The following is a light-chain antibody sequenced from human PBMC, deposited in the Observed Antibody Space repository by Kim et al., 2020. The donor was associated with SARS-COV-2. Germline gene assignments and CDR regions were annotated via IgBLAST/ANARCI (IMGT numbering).Light chain of an antibody. V-gene: IGLV3-1*01. CDR1: KLGDKY. CDR2: QDS. CDR3: QAWDSSTVV. Sequence: VSVSPGQTASITCSGDKLGDKYACWYQQKPGQSPVLVIYQDSKRPSGIPERFSGSNSGNTATLTISGTQAMDEADYYCQAWDSSTVVFGGGTKLTVL. J-gene: IGLJ2*01.